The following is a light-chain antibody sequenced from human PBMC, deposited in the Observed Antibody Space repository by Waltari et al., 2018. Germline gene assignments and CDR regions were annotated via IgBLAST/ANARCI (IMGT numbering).Light chain of an antibody. J-gene: IGLJ3*02. CDR3: QTVGHGTWV. CDR1: SGHSSNV. CDR2: VNSDGSH. Sequence: QLVLTQSPSASASLGASVTLTCTLSSGHSSNVIAWLQQQPEKGPRYLMKVNSDGSHSKGDEIPDRFSGSSSGAERYLTISSLQSEDEADYYCQTVGHGTWVFGGGTKLTVL. V-gene: IGLV4-69*01.